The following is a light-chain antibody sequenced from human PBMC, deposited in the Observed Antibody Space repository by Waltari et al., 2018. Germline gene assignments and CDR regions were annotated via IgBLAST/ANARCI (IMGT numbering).Light chain of an antibody. Sequence: EIVLTQSPATLSLSPGERATPPCRASPSFSRYLAWYQQKPGQAPRPLIYDASNRATGIPARFSGSGSGTDYTLTISSLEAEDFAVYYCQQRVNWPITFGGGTKVEIK. CDR1: PSFSRY. CDR2: DAS. CDR3: QQRVNWPIT. J-gene: IGKJ4*01. V-gene: IGKV3-11*01.